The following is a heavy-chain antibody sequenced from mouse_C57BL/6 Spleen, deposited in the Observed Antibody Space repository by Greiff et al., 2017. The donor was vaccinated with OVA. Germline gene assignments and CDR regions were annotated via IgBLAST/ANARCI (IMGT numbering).Heavy chain of an antibody. J-gene: IGHJ2*01. CDR3: TVTTVADY. Sequence: EVHLVESGGGLVQPGGSMKLSCVASGFTFSNYWMNWVRQSPEKGLEWVAQIRLKSDNYATHYAESVKGRFTISRDDSKSSVYLQMNNLRAEDTGIYYCTVTTVADYWGQGTTLTVSS. CDR1: GFTFSNYW. D-gene: IGHD1-1*01. CDR2: IRLKSDNYAT. V-gene: IGHV6-3*01.